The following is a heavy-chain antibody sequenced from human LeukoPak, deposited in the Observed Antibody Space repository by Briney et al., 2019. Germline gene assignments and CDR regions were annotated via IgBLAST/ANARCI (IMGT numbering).Heavy chain of an antibody. CDR3: ARYSNSGGDY. Sequence: ASVKVSCKASGYTFTGYYIHWVRQAPGQGLEWMGWINPNNGGTNYAQTFQGRVAMTRVTSISTASMELSRLRSDDSAVYFCARYSNSGGDYWGQGSLVTVSS. D-gene: IGHD7-27*01. V-gene: IGHV1-2*02. CDR2: INPNNGGT. J-gene: IGHJ4*02. CDR1: GYTFTGYY.